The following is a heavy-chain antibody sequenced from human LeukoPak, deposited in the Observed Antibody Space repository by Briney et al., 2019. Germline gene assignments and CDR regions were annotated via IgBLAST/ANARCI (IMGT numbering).Heavy chain of an antibody. CDR2: IYYSGTT. D-gene: IGHD3-22*01. J-gene: IGHJ5*02. V-gene: IGHV4-59*01. Sequence: SETLSLTCTVPGGSISSYYWSWIRQPPGKGLEWIGYIYYSGTTNYNPSLKSRVAISLDTSKNHFSLKLSSVAAADTAVYYCARVYGGYYDTSGYYTRKWFDPWGQGTLVTVSS. CDR1: GGSISSYY. CDR3: ARVYGGYYDTSGYYTRKWFDP.